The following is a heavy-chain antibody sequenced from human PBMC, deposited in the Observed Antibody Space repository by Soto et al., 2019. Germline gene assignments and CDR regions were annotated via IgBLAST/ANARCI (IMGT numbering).Heavy chain of an antibody. V-gene: IGHV4-61*01. Sequence: PSETLSLTCTVSGGSVSSGSYYWSCIRQPPGKGLEWIGYIYYSGSTNYNPSLKSRVTISVDTSKNQFSLKLSSVTAADTAVYYCARVPYCSGGSCYSGSFDIWGQGTMVTVSS. D-gene: IGHD2-15*01. CDR3: ARVPYCSGGSCYSGSFDI. CDR1: GGSVSSGSYY. J-gene: IGHJ3*02. CDR2: IYYSGST.